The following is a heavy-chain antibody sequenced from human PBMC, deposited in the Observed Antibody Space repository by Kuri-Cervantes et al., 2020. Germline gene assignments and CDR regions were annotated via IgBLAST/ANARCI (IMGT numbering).Heavy chain of an antibody. Sequence: GGSLRLSCAASGFTFSSYFMHWVRQAPGKGLEWVAVISYDGSNKYYADSVKGRFTISRDNAKSSLFLQMNSLRAEDTAVYYCARKYFYDSSGYFDYWGQGTLVTVSS. CDR3: ARKYFYDSSGYFDY. D-gene: IGHD3-22*01. CDR2: ISYDGSNK. CDR1: GFTFSSYF. V-gene: IGHV3-30-3*01. J-gene: IGHJ4*02.